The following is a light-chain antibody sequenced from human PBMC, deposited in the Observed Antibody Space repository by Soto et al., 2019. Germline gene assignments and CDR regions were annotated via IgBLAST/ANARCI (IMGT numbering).Light chain of an antibody. V-gene: IGLV2-14*03. CDR2: DVT. Sequence: QSALTQPASVSGSPGQSITISCTGTTRDVGGYNYVSWYQQHPGKTPKLLIYDVTNRPSGVSNRFSGSKSGNTASLTISGRQAEDEAEYYCSSYTSSSTPVVFGGGTKLTVL. CDR3: SSYTSSSTPVV. CDR1: TRDVGGYNY. J-gene: IGLJ2*01.